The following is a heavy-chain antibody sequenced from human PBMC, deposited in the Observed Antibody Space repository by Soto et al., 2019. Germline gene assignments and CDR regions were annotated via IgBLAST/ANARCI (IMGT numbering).Heavy chain of an antibody. CDR3: AKGSASGSPYYFDF. V-gene: IGHV3-23*01. J-gene: IGHJ4*02. D-gene: IGHD6-25*01. CDR2: ISGSGSST. CDR1: GFTFSDYA. Sequence: GGSLRLSCAASGFTFSDYAMSWVRLAPGKGLEWVSAISGSGSSTYHADSVKGRFTISRDNSRDTLFLQMNRLSADDRAVYYCAKGSASGSPYYFDFWGQGTLVTVSS.